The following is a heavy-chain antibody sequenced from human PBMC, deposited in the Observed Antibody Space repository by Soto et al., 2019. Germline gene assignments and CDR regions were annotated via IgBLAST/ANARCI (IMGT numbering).Heavy chain of an antibody. J-gene: IGHJ5*02. CDR3: VREDDYGGTNNWFDP. CDR1: GFSFSDYY. CDR2: ISSSGNSI. V-gene: IGHV3-11*01. D-gene: IGHD4-17*01. Sequence: QEQLVESGGGVVKPGGSLRLSCTASGFSFSDYYMSWIRQAPGKGLECIAYISSSGNSIYYADSVKGRFTVSRDNATNSLYLHMNSLTAEDTAMYYCVREDDYGGTNNWFDPWGQETLVTVSS.